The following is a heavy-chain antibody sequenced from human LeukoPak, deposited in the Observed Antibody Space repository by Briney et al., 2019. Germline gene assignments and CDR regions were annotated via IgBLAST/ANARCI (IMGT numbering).Heavy chain of an antibody. CDR2: IYYSGST. J-gene: IGHJ4*02. CDR3: ASSYPSWDY. Sequence: SETLSLTCTVSGGSISSSSYYWGWIRQPPGKGLEWIGCIYYSGSTYYNPSLKSRVTISVDTSKNQFSLKLSSVTAADTAVYYCASSYPSWDYWGQGTLVTVSS. V-gene: IGHV4-39*01. CDR1: GGSISSSSYY.